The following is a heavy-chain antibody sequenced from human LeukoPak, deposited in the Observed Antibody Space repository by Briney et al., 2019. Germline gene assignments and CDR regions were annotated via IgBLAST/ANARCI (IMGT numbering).Heavy chain of an antibody. CDR3: ARLLEWALNPGGFDY. V-gene: IGHV5-51*01. CDR1: GYSFTSYW. D-gene: IGHD3-3*01. Sequence: PGESLKISCKASGYSFTSYWIGWVRQMPGKGLEWMGIIYPGDSDIRDSPSFQGQVTISADKSISTAYLQWSSLKASDTAIYYCARLLEWALNPGGFDYWGQGTLVTVSS. J-gene: IGHJ4*02. CDR2: IYPGDSDI.